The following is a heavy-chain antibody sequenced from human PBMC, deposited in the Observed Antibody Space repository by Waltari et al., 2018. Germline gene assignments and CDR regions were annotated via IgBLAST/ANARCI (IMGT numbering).Heavy chain of an antibody. V-gene: IGHV3-48*01. J-gene: IGHJ3*02. CDR1: GFTFSSYS. CDR3: AREEAVAGTSDAFDI. Sequence: EVQLVESGGGLVQPGGSLRLSCAASGFTFSSYSMNWVRQAPGKWLEWVSYISSSSSTIYYADSVKDRFTISRDNAKNSLYLQMNSLRAEDTAVYYCAREEAVAGTSDAFDIWGQGTMVTVSS. CDR2: ISSSSSTI. D-gene: IGHD6-19*01.